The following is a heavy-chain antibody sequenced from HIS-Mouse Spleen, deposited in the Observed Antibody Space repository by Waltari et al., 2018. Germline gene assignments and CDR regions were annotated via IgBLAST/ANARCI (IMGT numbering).Heavy chain of an antibody. V-gene: IGHV2-70*11. J-gene: IGHJ4*02. CDR2: IDWDDDK. D-gene: IGHD6-19*01. Sequence: GSGPALVKPTQTLTLTCTFSGFSLSTSGMCVSWIRQPPGKALEWLARIDWDDDKYYSTSLKTRLTISKDTSKNQVVLTMTNMDPVDTATYYCARIAEGYSSGWYAFDYWGQGTLVTVSS. CDR3: ARIAEGYSSGWYAFDY. CDR1: GFSLSTSGMC.